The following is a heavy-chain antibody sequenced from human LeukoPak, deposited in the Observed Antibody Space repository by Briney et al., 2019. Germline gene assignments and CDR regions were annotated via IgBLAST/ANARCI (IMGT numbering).Heavy chain of an antibody. J-gene: IGHJ5*02. D-gene: IGHD3-3*01. Sequence: GASVKVSCKASGYTFTSYAMNWVRRAPGQGLEWMGWINTNTGNPTYAQGFTGRFVFSLDTSVSTAYLQISSLKAEDTAVYYCARESEYYDFWSGYYRWFDPWGQGTLVTVSS. CDR3: ARESEYYDFWSGYYRWFDP. V-gene: IGHV7-4-1*02. CDR2: INTNTGNP. CDR1: GYTFTSYA.